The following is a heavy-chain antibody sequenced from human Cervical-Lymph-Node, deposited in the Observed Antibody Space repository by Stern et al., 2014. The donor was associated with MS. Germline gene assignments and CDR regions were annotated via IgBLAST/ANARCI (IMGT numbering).Heavy chain of an antibody. Sequence: EVQLVESGGGLVQPGRSLRLSCAASGFTFDDYGMYWVRQSPGKGLEWVSGIGWNSVNIVDADSVEGRFPISRDNAKNSLYLEMNSLRPEDTALYYCAKEAHGDGDYFDYWGQGTLVIVSS. D-gene: IGHD3-10*01. CDR1: GFTFDDYG. V-gene: IGHV3-9*01. CDR2: IGWNSVNI. J-gene: IGHJ4*02. CDR3: AKEAHGDGDYFDY.